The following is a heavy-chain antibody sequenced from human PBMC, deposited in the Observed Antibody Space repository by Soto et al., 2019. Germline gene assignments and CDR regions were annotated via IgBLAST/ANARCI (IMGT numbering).Heavy chain of an antibody. CDR2: ISGSGGRT. CDR1: GFTFSSYA. CDR3: AKVSGDYVDWFDP. V-gene: IGHV3-23*01. D-gene: IGHD4-17*01. J-gene: IGHJ5*02. Sequence: EVQLLESGGGLVQPGGSLRLSYAASGFTFSSYAMSWVRQAPGKGLEWVSAISGSGGRTYYADSVKDRFTSSRDNSKNTLYLQMNILIAEDTAVYYCAKVSGDYVDWFDPWGQGTLVTVSS.